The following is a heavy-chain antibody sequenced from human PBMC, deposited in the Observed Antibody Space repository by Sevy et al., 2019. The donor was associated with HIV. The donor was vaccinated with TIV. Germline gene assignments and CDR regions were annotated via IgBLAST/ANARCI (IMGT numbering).Heavy chain of an antibody. D-gene: IGHD6-19*01. J-gene: IGHJ4*02. Sequence: SETLSLTCTVSGGSISSYYWSWIRQPPGKGLEWIGYIYYSGSTNYNPSLKSRVTISVDTSKNQFSLKLSAVTAADTAVYYCGGDRGGRGWLVDYWGQGTLVTVSS. CDR1: GGSISSYY. CDR2: IYYSGST. V-gene: IGHV4-59*01. CDR3: GGDRGGRGWLVDY.